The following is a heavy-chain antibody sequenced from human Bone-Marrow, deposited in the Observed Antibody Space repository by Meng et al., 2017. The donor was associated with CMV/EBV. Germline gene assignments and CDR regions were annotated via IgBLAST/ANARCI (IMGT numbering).Heavy chain of an antibody. Sequence: GGSLRLSCAASGFTFSSYWMHWVRQAPGKGLVWVSRINSDGSSTSYADSVKDRFTISRDNAKNTLYLQMNSLRAEDTAVYYCAKDGVSYSGRLRGAFDIWGQGTMVTVSS. CDR1: GFTFSSYW. V-gene: IGHV3-74*01. CDR3: AKDGVSYSGRLRGAFDI. CDR2: INSDGSST. D-gene: IGHD1-26*01. J-gene: IGHJ3*02.